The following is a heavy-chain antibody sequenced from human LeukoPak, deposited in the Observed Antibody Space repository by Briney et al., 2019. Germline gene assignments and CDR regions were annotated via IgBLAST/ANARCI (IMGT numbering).Heavy chain of an antibody. CDR3: AKVLGNYYYGMDV. CDR1: GFTFKDYA. V-gene: IGHV3-9*01. D-gene: IGHD2-15*01. Sequence: PGGSLRLSCTASGFTFKDYAMHWVRQAPGKGLEWVSGISWNSGSIGYADSVKGRFTISRDNAKNSLYLQMNSLRAEDTALYYCAKVLGNYYYGMDVWGQGTTVTVSS. CDR2: ISWNSGSI. J-gene: IGHJ6*02.